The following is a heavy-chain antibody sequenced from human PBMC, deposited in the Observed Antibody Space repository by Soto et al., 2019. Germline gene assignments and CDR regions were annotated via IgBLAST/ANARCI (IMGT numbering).Heavy chain of an antibody. D-gene: IGHD7-27*01. CDR1: GASVSSGDYY. CDR3: ARRVTGGGERFDP. Sequence: QVQLQVSGPGLVEPSQTLSLTCTVSGASVSSGDYYWTWIRQPPGKDLEWIGYIRSSGNTNYNPSLRSRVTMSKDTSKNQFSLTLSSVTVADTAVYYCARRVTGGGERFDPLGQGTLVTVSS. J-gene: IGHJ5*02. CDR2: IRSSGNT. V-gene: IGHV4-30-4*01.